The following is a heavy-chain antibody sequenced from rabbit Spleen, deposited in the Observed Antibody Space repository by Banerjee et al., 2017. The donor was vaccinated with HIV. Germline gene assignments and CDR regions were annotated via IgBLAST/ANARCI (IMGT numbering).Heavy chain of an antibody. Sequence: QSLEESGEDLVKPGASLTLTCTASGVSFSISSYMCWVRQAPGKGLEWIACIAGSSSGFTYSATWAKGRFTISKTSSTTVTLQMTSLTAADTATYFCARDTGSSFSSYGMDLWGQGTLVTVS. V-gene: IGHV1S40*01. D-gene: IGHD8-1*01. CDR3: ARDTGSSFSSYGMDL. CDR1: GVSFSISSY. J-gene: IGHJ6*01. CDR2: IAGSSSGFT.